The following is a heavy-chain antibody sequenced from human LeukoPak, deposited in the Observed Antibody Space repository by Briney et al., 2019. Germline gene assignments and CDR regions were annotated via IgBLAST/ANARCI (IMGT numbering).Heavy chain of an antibody. CDR3: ARTWRTNPWATIDY. CDR1: GFTFSSYW. D-gene: IGHD1-7*01. Sequence: GGSLRLSCAASGFTFSSYWMGWVRQAPGKGLEWVAKIKEDGSEKYYVDSVKGRFTISRDNAKNSLYLQMNSLRAEDTAVYYCARTWRTNPWATIDYWGQGTLVTVSS. V-gene: IGHV3-7*03. J-gene: IGHJ4*02. CDR2: IKEDGSEK.